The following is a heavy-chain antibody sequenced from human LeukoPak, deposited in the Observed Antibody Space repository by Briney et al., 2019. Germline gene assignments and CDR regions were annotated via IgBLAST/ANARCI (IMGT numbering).Heavy chain of an antibody. CDR1: GGTLPSSGYY. J-gene: IGHJ5*02. V-gene: IGHV4-39*01. Sequence: SQTRSLNCTVSGGTLPSSGYYWGWIRQPPGKGLEWIGSMYSNDFLYYNPSLKSRVTISVDASKSHFSLRLVSVTAADTAVYYCARQEIGLRSFDPWGQGTLVTVSS. CDR2: MYSNDFL. CDR3: ARQEIGLRSFDP. D-gene: IGHD3/OR15-3a*01.